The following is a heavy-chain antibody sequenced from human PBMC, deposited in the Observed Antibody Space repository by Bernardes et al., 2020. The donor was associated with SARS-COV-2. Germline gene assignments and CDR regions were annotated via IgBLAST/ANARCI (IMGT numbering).Heavy chain of an antibody. D-gene: IGHD2-21*01. Sequence: ASVKVSCKASGYIFTNYGISWVRQAPGQGLEWMGWISPYNGYTNYPQKVRGRATLTTDRSTSTAYMELRSLRTDDTAVYYCARDLEHCGGDCFEDVFDVWGQGTMVTVSS. CDR2: ISPYNGYT. CDR1: GYIFTNYG. CDR3: ARDLEHCGGDCFEDVFDV. V-gene: IGHV1-18*01. J-gene: IGHJ3*01.